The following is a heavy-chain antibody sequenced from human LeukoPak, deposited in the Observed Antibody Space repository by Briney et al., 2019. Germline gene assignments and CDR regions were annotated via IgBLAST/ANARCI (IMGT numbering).Heavy chain of an antibody. CDR2: MRGSGDST. D-gene: IGHD1-26*01. Sequence: GGSLRLSCAASGFTFRSFAMSWVRQAPGKGLEWVSTMRGSGDSTYYADSVKGRFTISRDNSKNTLYLQMNSLRAEDTAVYYCARVVGATTFDYWGQGTLVTVSS. V-gene: IGHV3-23*01. CDR3: ARVVGATTFDY. J-gene: IGHJ4*02. CDR1: GFTFRSFA.